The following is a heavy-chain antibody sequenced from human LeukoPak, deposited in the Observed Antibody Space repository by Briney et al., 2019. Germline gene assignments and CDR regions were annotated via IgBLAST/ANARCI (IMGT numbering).Heavy chain of an antibody. J-gene: IGHJ6*02. D-gene: IGHD3-10*01. Sequence: GGSLRLSCAASGFTVSNNYMSWVRQAPGKGLEWVSLIYTGGATYYADSVKGRFTVSRDNSKNMLYLQMNSLSAEDTAVYYCARDLHGSETFYYYFGMDVWGQGTTVTVSS. CDR2: IYTGGAT. CDR1: GFTVSNNY. CDR3: ARDLHGSETFYYYFGMDV. V-gene: IGHV3-53*01.